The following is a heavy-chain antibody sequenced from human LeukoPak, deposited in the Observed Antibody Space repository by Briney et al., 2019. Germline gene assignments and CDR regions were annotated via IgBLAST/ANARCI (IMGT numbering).Heavy chain of an antibody. Sequence: SETLSLTCTVSGGSISSGSYYWSWIRQPAGKGLEWIGRIYTSGSTNYNPSLKSRVTISVDTSKNQFSLKLSSVTAADTAVYYCARGWIATRLYFDYWGQGTLVTVSS. CDR1: GGSISSGSYY. D-gene: IGHD2-21*01. V-gene: IGHV4-61*02. J-gene: IGHJ4*02. CDR3: ARGWIATRLYFDY. CDR2: IYTSGST.